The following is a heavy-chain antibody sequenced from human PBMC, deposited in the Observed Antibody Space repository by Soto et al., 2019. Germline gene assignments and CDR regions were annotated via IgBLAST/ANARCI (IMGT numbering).Heavy chain of an antibody. D-gene: IGHD3-22*01. CDR1: GGSINSGDYY. CDR2: IYYSGTT. CDR3: ARVMVLTRPLDS. J-gene: IGHJ4*02. Sequence: SETLSLTCTVSGGSINSGDYYWIWIRQPPGKGLEWIGYIYYSGTTYYNPSLKSRITISVDTSKNQFSLKLTSVTAADTAVYYCARVMVLTRPLDSWGQGTLVTVSS. V-gene: IGHV4-30-4*01.